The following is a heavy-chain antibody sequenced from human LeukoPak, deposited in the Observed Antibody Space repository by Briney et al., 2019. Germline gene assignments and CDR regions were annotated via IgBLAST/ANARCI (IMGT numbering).Heavy chain of an antibody. Sequence: GGSLRLSCAASGFTFSSYAMSWVRQAPGKGLEWVSAISGSGGSTYYADSVKGRFTISRDNSKNTLYLQMNSLRAEDAAVYYCAKRTSGLMITFGGVIGAYFDYWGQGTLVTASS. J-gene: IGHJ4*02. CDR2: ISGSGGST. D-gene: IGHD3-16*02. CDR1: GFTFSSYA. V-gene: IGHV3-23*01. CDR3: AKRTSGLMITFGGVIGAYFDY.